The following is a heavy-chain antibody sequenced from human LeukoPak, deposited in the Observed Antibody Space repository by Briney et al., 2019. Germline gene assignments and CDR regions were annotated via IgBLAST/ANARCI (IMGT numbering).Heavy chain of an antibody. Sequence: SETLSLTCAVYGGSFSGYYWSWIRQPPGKGLEWIGEINHSGSTNYNPSLKSRVTISVDTSKNQFSLKLSPVTAADTAVYYCARGLRPYSSSSVLGYWGQGTLVTVSS. V-gene: IGHV4-34*01. CDR2: INHSGST. D-gene: IGHD6-6*01. CDR1: GGSFSGYY. CDR3: ARGLRPYSSSSVLGY. J-gene: IGHJ4*02.